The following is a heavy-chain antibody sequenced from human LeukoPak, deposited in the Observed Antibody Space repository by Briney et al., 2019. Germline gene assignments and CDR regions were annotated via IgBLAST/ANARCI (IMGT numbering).Heavy chain of an antibody. CDR1: GFTFSSYS. V-gene: IGHV3-21*01. Sequence: GGSLRLSCAASGFTFSSYSMNCVRQAPGKGLEWVSSISSSCSYIYYADSVKGRFTISRDNAKNSLYLQMNSLRAEDTAVYYCARELRHQVNWFDPWGQGTLVTVSS. CDR3: ARELRHQVNWFDP. CDR2: ISSSCSYI. J-gene: IGHJ5*02. D-gene: IGHD3-16*01.